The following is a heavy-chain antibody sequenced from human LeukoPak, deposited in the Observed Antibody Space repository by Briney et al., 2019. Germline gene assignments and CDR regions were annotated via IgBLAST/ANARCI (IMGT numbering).Heavy chain of an antibody. CDR2: ISSSSSYI. Sequence: PGGSLRLSCAASGFTFSSYSMNWVRQAPGKGLEWVSSISSSSSYIYYAGSVKGRFTISRDNAKNSLYLQMNSLRAEDTAVYYCASAPGAVADYGFDYWGQGTLVTVSS. J-gene: IGHJ4*02. D-gene: IGHD6-19*01. CDR3: ASAPGAVADYGFDY. V-gene: IGHV3-21*01. CDR1: GFTFSSYS.